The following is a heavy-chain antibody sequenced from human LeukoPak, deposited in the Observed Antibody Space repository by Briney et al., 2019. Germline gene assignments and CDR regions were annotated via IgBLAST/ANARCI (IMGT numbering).Heavy chain of an antibody. J-gene: IGHJ4*02. Sequence: GGSLRLSCAASGFTFSYYWMSWVRQAPGKGPEWVANIKQDGTEKYCVDSVKGRFTISRDNAKNSLYLQMNSLRAEDTAVYYCARHYYDTSGHYGRDYFDYWGQGTLVTVSS. CDR1: GFTFSYYW. CDR3: ARHYYDTSGHYGRDYFDY. V-gene: IGHV3-7*01. D-gene: IGHD3-22*01. CDR2: IKQDGTEK.